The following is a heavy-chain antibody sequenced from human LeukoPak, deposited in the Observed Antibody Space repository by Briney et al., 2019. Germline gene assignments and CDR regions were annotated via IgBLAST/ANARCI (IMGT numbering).Heavy chain of an antibody. CDR1: GFTFSSYG. Sequence: PGGSLRLSCAASGFTFSSYGMHWVCQAPGKGLEWVAFIRYDGSNKYYADSVKGRFTISGDNSKNTLYLQMNSLRAEDTAVYYCAKSKTSDFWSGYFLPPDYWGQGTLVTVSS. CDR2: IRYDGSNK. J-gene: IGHJ4*02. CDR3: AKSKTSDFWSGYFLPPDY. D-gene: IGHD3-3*01. V-gene: IGHV3-30*02.